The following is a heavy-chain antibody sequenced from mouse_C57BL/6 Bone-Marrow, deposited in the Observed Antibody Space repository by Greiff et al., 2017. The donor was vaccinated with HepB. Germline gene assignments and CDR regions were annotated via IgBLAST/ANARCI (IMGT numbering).Heavy chain of an antibody. Sequence: VQLKESGPELVKPGASVQISCKASGYSFTDYNMNWVKQSNGKSLEWIGVINPNYGTTSYNQKFKGKATLTVDQSSSTAYMQLNRLTSEDSAVYDCARSAGQIYFGCAYWGQGTRVTVSA. CDR2: INPNYGTT. V-gene: IGHV1-39*01. J-gene: IGHJ3*01. CDR1: GYSFTDYN. CDR3: ARSAGQIYFGCAY. D-gene: IGHD2-1*01.